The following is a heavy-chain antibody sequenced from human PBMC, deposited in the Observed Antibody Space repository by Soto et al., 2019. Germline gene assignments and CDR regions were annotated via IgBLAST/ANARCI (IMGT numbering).Heavy chain of an antibody. J-gene: IGHJ4*02. Sequence: SETLSLTCTVSGGSVSGYYWSWIRQPPGKGLEWIGYVFYSGSTNYNPSLKSRVTISVDTSKNQFSLMLSSVTAADTAVYYCARHGGDGYNDFFDYWGQGTLVTVSS. D-gene: IGHD3-16*01. CDR1: GGSVSGYY. CDR2: VFYSGST. V-gene: IGHV4-59*08. CDR3: ARHGGDGYNDFFDY.